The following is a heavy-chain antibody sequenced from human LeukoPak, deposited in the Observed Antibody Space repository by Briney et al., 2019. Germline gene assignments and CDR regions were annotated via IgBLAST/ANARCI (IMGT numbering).Heavy chain of an antibody. D-gene: IGHD1-1*01. CDR1: GDSVSSNSAA. CDR2: TYYRSKWYN. Sequence: SQTLSLTCAISGDSVSSNSAAWNWIRQSPSRGLEWLGRTYYRSKWYNDYAVSVKSRITINPDRSKNQFSLQLNSVTPEDTALYYCAREGERNQQYDTFDFWGQGTLVIVSS. V-gene: IGHV6-1*01. J-gene: IGHJ4*02. CDR3: AREGERNQQYDTFDF.